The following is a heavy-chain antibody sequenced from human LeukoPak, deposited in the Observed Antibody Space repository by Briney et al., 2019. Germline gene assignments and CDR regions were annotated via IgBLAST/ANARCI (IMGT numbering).Heavy chain of an antibody. CDR2: INPNSGGT. J-gene: IGHJ5*02. CDR1: GYTSTGYY. Sequence: ASVKVSCKASGYTSTGYYMHWVRQAPGQGLEWMGWINPNSGGTNYAQKFQGRVTMTRDTSISTAYMELSRLRSDDTAVYYCARVPGFDWFGELWNNWFDPWGQGTLVTVSS. V-gene: IGHV1-2*02. D-gene: IGHD3-10*01. CDR3: ARVPGFDWFGELWNNWFDP.